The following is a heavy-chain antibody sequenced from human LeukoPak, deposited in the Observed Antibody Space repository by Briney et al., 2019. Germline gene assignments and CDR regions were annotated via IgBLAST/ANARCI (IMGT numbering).Heavy chain of an antibody. J-gene: IGHJ4*02. V-gene: IGHV3-30*18. CDR3: AKDGSGYSYGYGDY. CDR1: GFTFSSYG. CDR2: ISYDGSNK. Sequence: GGSLRLSCAASGFTFSSYGMHWVRQAPGKGLEWVAVISYDGSNKYYADSVKGRFTISRDNSKNTLYLQMNNLRAEDTAVYYCAKDGSGYSYGYGDYWGQGTLVTVSS. D-gene: IGHD5-18*01.